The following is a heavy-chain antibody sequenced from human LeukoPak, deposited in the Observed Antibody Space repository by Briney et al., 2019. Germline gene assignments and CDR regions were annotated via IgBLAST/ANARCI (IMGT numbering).Heavy chain of an antibody. CDR3: ARDFRGVAAAEPYNWFDP. CDR2: IKQDGSEK. D-gene: IGHD6-13*01. Sequence: GGSLRLSCAASGFTFSSYWMSWVRQAPGKGLEWVANIKQDGSEKYYVDSVKGRFTIPRDNAKNSLYLQMNSLRAEDTAVYYCARDFRGVAAAEPYNWFDPWGQGTLVTVSS. CDR1: GFTFSSYW. V-gene: IGHV3-7*01. J-gene: IGHJ5*02.